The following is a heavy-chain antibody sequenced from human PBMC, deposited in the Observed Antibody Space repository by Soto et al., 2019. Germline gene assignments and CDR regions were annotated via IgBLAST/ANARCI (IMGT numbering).Heavy chain of an antibody. V-gene: IGHV3-43*01. CDR2: ISWDGRDT. CDR1: GFTFDDYT. Sequence: EVQLVESGGVVVQPRGSLRLSCAASGFTFDDYTMHWVRQAPGKGLEWVSLISWDGRDTYYIDSVRGRFTISRDNSKNSLYLQIHSLRTEDTALYYCAKTCSFGSCFDYWGQGTLVTVSS. D-gene: IGHD2-15*01. J-gene: IGHJ4*02. CDR3: AKTCSFGSCFDY.